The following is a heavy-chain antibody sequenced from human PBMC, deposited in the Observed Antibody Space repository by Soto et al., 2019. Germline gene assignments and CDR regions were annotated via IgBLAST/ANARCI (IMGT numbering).Heavy chain of an antibody. D-gene: IGHD3-3*01. J-gene: IGHJ6*02. CDR1: GGSISSGGYY. V-gene: IGHV4-31*03. CDR2: IYYSGST. CDR3: ARGTPAPYDFWSGYYRPDYYYYYGMDV. Sequence: PSETLSLACTVSGGSISSGGYYWSWIRQHPGKGLEWIGYIYYSGSTYYNPSLKSRVTISVDTSKNQFSLKLSSVTAADTAVYYCARGTPAPYDFWSGYYRPDYYYYYGMDVWGQGTTVTVSS.